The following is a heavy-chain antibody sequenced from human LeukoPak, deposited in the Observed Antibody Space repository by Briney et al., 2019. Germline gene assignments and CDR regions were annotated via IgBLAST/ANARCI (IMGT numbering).Heavy chain of an antibody. Sequence: SETLSLTCAVSGGSVSSGSYYWNWIRQPPGKGLEWIGYIYYSGSTSYNPSLKSRVTISIDTSKNQFSLKLRSVTAADTAVYYCAREYRWFDPWGQGTLVTVSS. CDR2: IYYSGST. CDR1: GGSVSSGSYY. V-gene: IGHV4-61*01. D-gene: IGHD5-12*01. CDR3: AREYRWFDP. J-gene: IGHJ5*02.